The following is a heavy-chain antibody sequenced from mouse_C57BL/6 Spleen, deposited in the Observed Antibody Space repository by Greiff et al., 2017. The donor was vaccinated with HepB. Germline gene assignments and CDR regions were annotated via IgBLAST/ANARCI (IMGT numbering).Heavy chain of an antibody. D-gene: IGHD2-3*01. CDR2: ISSGSSTI. CDR1: GFTFSDYG. J-gene: IGHJ3*01. CDR3: ARNSIYDGYYGFAY. V-gene: IGHV5-17*01. Sequence: DVQLVESGGGLVKPGGSLKLSCAASGFTFSDYGMHWVRQAPEKGLEWVAYISSGSSTIYYADTVKGRFTISRDNAKNTLFLQMTSLRSEDTAMYYCARNSIYDGYYGFAYWGQGTLVTVSA.